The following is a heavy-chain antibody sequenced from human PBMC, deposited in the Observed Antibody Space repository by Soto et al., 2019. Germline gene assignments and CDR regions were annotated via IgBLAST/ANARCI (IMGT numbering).Heavy chain of an antibody. J-gene: IGHJ6*02. CDR1: GFTLRTNG. Sequence: QVQLVESGGAVVQPGRSLKLSCAASGFTLRTNGMHWVRQAPGKGLEWGAVISYDGRNKYYADAVKGRFTISRDNSKNTLYLQMSSLRAEDTAVYYCVKDGSSGWPYFYDMDVWGQGTTVTVSS. V-gene: IGHV3-30*18. D-gene: IGHD6-19*01. CDR2: ISYDGRNK. CDR3: VKDGSSGWPYFYDMDV.